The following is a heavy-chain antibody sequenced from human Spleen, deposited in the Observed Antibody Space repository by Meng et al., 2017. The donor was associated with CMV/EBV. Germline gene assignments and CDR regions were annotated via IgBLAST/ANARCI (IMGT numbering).Heavy chain of an antibody. CDR3: ARGEYSSSNDY. CDR2: ISSSSSTI. CDR1: GFTFSSYS. Sequence: GESLKISCAASGFTFSSYSMNWVRQAPGKGLEWVSYISSSSSTIYYADSVKGRFTISRDNAKNSLYLQMNSLRAEDTAVYYCARGEYSSSNDYWGQGTLVTVSS. D-gene: IGHD6-6*01. J-gene: IGHJ4*02. V-gene: IGHV3-48*04.